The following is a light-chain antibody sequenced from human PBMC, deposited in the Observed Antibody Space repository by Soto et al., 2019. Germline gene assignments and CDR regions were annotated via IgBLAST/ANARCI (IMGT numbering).Light chain of an antibody. J-gene: IGKJ2*01. Sequence: DIQMTQSPSSLSASVGDTVTITCRASQTTNNYLNWYQLKPGKAPKLLIYATSTLQAVVPSRFTGSESGTDLTLTIISLQPEDYATYCCQQSYSMPYVFGPGTKVQIK. V-gene: IGKV1-39*01. CDR2: ATS. CDR1: QTTNNY. CDR3: QQSYSMPYV.